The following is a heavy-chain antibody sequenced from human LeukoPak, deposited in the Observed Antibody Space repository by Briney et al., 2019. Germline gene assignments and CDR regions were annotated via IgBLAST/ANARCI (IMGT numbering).Heavy chain of an antibody. V-gene: IGHV5-51*01. CDR2: IYPGDSDT. CDR3: ATHFLSSSFDY. J-gene: IGHJ4*02. Sequence: GESLKISCKGSGYSLSSYWIGWVRQMPGKGLEWMGIIYPGDSDTRYSTSFQGQVTISADKSISTAYLQWSSLKASDTAMYYCATHFLSSSFDYWGQGTLVTVSS. CDR1: GYSLSSYW. D-gene: IGHD6-6*01.